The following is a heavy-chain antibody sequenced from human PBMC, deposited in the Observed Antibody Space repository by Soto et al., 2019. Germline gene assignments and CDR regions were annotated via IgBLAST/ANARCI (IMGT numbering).Heavy chain of an antibody. CDR1: GFTFSSYA. V-gene: IGHV1-69*01. CDR3: ARDNYGSGSIDY. Sequence: QVQLVESGGGVVQPGRSLRLSCAASGFTFSSYAMHWVRQAPGKGLEWMGGIIPIFGTANYAQKFQGRVTITADESTSTAYMELSSLRSEDTAVYYCARDNYGSGSIDYWGQGTLVTVSS. J-gene: IGHJ4*02. D-gene: IGHD3-10*01. CDR2: IIPIFGTA.